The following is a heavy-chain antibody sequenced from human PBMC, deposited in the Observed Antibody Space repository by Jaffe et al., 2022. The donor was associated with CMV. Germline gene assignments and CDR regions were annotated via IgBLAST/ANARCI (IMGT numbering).Heavy chain of an antibody. CDR1: GGSISSYY. J-gene: IGHJ4*02. V-gene: IGHV4-59*08. D-gene: IGHD2-8*01. Sequence: QVQLQESGPGLVKPSETLSLTCTVSGGSISSYYWSWIRQPPGKGLEWIGYIYYSGSTNYNPSLKSRVTISVDTSKNQFSLKLSSVTAADTAVYYCATRTPGYCTNGVCYGGALDYWGQGTLVTVSS. CDR3: ATRTPGYCTNGVCYGGALDY. CDR2: IYYSGST.